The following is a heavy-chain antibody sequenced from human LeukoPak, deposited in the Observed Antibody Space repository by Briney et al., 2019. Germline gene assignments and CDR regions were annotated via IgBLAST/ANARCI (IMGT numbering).Heavy chain of an antibody. CDR3: TREAAAGIDY. CDR1: GFTFSTYW. D-gene: IGHD6-13*01. Sequence: PGGSLRLSSAASGFTFSTYWMSWVRQAPGKGLEWVANIKQDGSEKYYLDSVKGRFTISRDNAKNSLYLQMNSLRAEDTAVYFCTREAAAGIDYWGQRTLVTVSS. CDR2: IKQDGSEK. V-gene: IGHV3-7*01. J-gene: IGHJ4*02.